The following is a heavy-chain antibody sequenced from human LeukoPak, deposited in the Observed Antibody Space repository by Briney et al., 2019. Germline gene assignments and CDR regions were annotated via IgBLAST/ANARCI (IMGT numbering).Heavy chain of an antibody. V-gene: IGHV4-34*01. CDR1: GGSFSGYY. D-gene: IGHD6-13*01. Sequence: SETLSLTCAVYGGSFSGYYWSWIRQPPGKGLEWIGEINHSGSTNYNPSLKSRVTISVDTSKNQFSLKLSSVTAADTAVYYCASWYESNWFDPWGQGTLVTVSS. CDR3: ASWYESNWFDP. J-gene: IGHJ5*02. CDR2: INHSGST.